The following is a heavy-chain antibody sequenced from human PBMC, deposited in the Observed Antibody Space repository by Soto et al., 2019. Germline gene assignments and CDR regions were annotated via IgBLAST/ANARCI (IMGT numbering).Heavy chain of an antibody. V-gene: IGHV4-59*11. CDR1: GRSISSHY. Sequence: SDTLSHTCTVSGRSISSHYWSWIWQPARKRMEWIAYSYYIGSTNYNPSLNSRVAISVETPKNQSPLKLSSVTAADTAVDYCARGSYYDSIDYWGQGTLVTVS. CDR2: SYYIGST. CDR3: ARGSYYDSIDY. D-gene: IGHD3-22*01. J-gene: IGHJ4*02.